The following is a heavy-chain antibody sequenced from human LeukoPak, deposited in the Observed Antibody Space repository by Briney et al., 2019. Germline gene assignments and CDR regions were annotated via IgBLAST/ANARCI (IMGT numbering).Heavy chain of an antibody. J-gene: IGHJ3*02. CDR3: ARDPGRFGELSAFDI. Sequence: SETLSLTCTASGGSISSYYWSWIRQPPGKGLEWIGYIYYSGSTNYNPSLKSRGTISVDTSKNQFSLKLSSVTAADTAVYYCARDPGRFGELSAFDIWGQGTMVTVSS. CDR1: GGSISSYY. D-gene: IGHD3-10*01. V-gene: IGHV4-59*01. CDR2: IYYSGST.